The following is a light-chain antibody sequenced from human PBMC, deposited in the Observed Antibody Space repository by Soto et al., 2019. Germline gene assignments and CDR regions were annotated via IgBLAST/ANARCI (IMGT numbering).Light chain of an antibody. Sequence: IVLTQSPGTLSLSPGERATLSCRASQSVSSSHLAWYQQKPGQAPRLLIYGVSIRATGIPDRFSGSGSGTDFTLTISRVEPEDFAIYYCQQYGSSPITFGQGTRLEIK. CDR2: GVS. J-gene: IGKJ5*01. V-gene: IGKV3-20*01. CDR1: QSVSSSH. CDR3: QQYGSSPIT.